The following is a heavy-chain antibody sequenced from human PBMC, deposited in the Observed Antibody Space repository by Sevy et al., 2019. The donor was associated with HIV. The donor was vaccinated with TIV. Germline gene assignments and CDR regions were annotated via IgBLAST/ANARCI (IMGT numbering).Heavy chain of an antibody. CDR3: AGENAWGRGYS. D-gene: IGHD1-26*01. CDR1: GGSITSLY. J-gene: IGHJ4*02. CDR2: IYYNGHI. Sequence: SETLSLTCTVSGGSITSLYWNWIRQPPGKGLEWIANIYYNGHINYNPSRKSRVTSSLDTSTNQFSLRLSSVTAADTAMYYCAGENAWGRGYSWGQGTLVTVSS. V-gene: IGHV4-59*08.